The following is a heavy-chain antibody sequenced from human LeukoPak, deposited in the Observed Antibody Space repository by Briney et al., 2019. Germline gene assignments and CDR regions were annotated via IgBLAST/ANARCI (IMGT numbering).Heavy chain of an antibody. D-gene: IGHD1-26*01. CDR1: GFTFSSFA. J-gene: IGHJ4*02. V-gene: IGHV3-23*01. CDR2: VTGSGSAT. CDR3: AKRFGESYGHFDY. Sequence: GGSLRLSCAASGFTFSSFAMSWVRQAPGKGLEWASAVTGSGSATDYADFVKGRFTISRDNSENTLYLQMNSLRAEDTAVYYCAKRFGESYGHFDYWGQGTLATVSS.